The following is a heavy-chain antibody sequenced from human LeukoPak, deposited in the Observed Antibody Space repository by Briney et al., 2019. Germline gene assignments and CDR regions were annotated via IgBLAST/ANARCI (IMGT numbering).Heavy chain of an antibody. CDR1: GFMFRDCG. CDR2: IWNDGRSE. D-gene: IGHD3-10*01. CDR3: AKDSGATAWGYYMDV. V-gene: IGHV3-30*02. Sequence: GGSLRLSCAVSGFMFRDCGMQWVRQAPGKGLEWVSFIWNDGRSEHYADSVQGRFSVSRDNSDNTLYLHMTNLRPDGTAVYYCAKDSGATAWGYYMDVWGTGTTVTGSS. J-gene: IGHJ6*03.